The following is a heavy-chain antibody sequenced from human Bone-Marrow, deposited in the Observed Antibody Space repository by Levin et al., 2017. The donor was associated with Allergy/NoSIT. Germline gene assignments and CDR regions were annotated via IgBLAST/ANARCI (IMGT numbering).Heavy chain of an antibody. D-gene: IGHD6-6*01. CDR2: INHSGST. J-gene: IGHJ3*02. CDR1: GGSFSGYY. Sequence: SQTLSLTCAVYGGSFSGYYWSWIRQPPGKGLEWIGEINHSGSTNYNPSLKSRVTISVDTSKNQFSLKLSSVTAADTAVYYCARGWFSSRGAFDIWGQGTMVTVSS. V-gene: IGHV4-34*01. CDR3: ARGWFSSRGAFDI.